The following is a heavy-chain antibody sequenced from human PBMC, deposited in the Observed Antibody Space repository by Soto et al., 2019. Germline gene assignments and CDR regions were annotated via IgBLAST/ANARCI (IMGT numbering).Heavy chain of an antibody. CDR2: IKGKSEGVTT. CDR1: GFTFSKVW. J-gene: IGHJ4*02. CDR3: TTEDLTMVQGLSNFDY. Sequence: EVQLVESGGDLAKPGGSLRLSCAASGFTFSKVWMNWVRQAPGTGLEWVGGIKGKSEGVTTDYAAPVKGRFTISRDDSKNTVYLQMNSLKIEDTAVYYCTTEDLTMVQGLSNFDYWGQGTLVTVSS. D-gene: IGHD3-10*01. V-gene: IGHV3-15*07.